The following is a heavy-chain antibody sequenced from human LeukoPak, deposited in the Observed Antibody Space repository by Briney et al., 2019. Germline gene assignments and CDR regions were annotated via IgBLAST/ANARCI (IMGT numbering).Heavy chain of an antibody. CDR3: ARGLRQGSAWSWGPKEKSYQYMDV. J-gene: IGHJ6*04. CDR2: INPRGST. Sequence: RTSETLSLTCGVSGGSFSSHYWTWIRQPPGKGLECIGEINPRGSTNYNPSLESRVTVSADTSRNQLFLSLTSVTAADSAVYFCARGLRQGSAWSWGPKEKSYQYMDVWGTGTTVIVSS. V-gene: IGHV4-34*01. D-gene: IGHD6-19*01. CDR1: GGSFSSHY.